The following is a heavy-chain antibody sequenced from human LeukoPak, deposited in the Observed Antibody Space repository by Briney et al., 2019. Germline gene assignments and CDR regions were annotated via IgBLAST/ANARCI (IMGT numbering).Heavy chain of an antibody. D-gene: IGHD6-13*01. V-gene: IGHV1-2*02. Sequence: ASVKVSCKASGYTFTGYYMHWVRQAPGQGLEWMGWINPNNGGTNYAQKFQGRVTMTRDTSISTAYMELSRLTSDDTAVYYCAKGSSSWYVGPPLDYWGQGTLVTVSS. J-gene: IGHJ4*02. CDR2: INPNNGGT. CDR3: AKGSSSWYVGPPLDY. CDR1: GYTFTGYY.